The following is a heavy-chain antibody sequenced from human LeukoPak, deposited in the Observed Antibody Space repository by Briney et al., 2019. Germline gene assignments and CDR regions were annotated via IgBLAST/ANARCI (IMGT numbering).Heavy chain of an antibody. D-gene: IGHD2-2*02. CDR2: MNPNSGNT. CDR3: ARVYCSSTSCYTGGWFDP. CDR1: GYTFTSYD. V-gene: IGHV1-8*03. J-gene: IGHJ5*02. Sequence: GASVKVPCKASGYTFTSYDINWVRQATGQGLEWMGWMNPNSGNTGYAQKFQGRVTITRNTSISTAYMELSSLRSEDTAVYYCARVYCSSTSCYTGGWFDPWGQGTLVTVSS.